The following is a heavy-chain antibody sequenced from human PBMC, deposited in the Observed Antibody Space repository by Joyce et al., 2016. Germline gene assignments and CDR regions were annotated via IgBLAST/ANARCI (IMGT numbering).Heavy chain of an antibody. V-gene: IGHV1-18*01. CDR2: ISVYDENT. D-gene: IGHD6-19*01. J-gene: IGHJ6*02. Sequence: PFSNYGISWVRQAPGQGLEWMGRISVYDENTNYAQKFQGRVTMTTDSSTSTAYMELRSLRSDDTAVYYCAREDDSAVSGRNYYYGMDVWGQGTPVTVSS. CDR1: PFSNYG. CDR3: AREDDSAVSGRNYYYGMDV.